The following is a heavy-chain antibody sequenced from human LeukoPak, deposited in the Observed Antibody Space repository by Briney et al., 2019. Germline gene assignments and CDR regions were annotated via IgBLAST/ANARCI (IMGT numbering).Heavy chain of an antibody. CDR2: ISNSSSTI. D-gene: IGHD5-24*01. Sequence: GGSLRLSCAASGFTFSSYSMNWVRQAPGKGLEWVGYISNSSSTIYYADTVKGRFTISRDNAKNSLYLQMNSLRAEDTAVDYCAREASVMATNRESWVYWGQGTLVTVSS. V-gene: IGHV3-48*01. CDR3: AREASVMATNRESWVY. CDR1: GFTFSSYS. J-gene: IGHJ4*02.